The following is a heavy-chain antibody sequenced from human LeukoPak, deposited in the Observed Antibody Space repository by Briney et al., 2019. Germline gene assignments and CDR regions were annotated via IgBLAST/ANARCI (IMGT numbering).Heavy chain of an antibody. D-gene: IGHD1-26*01. J-gene: IGHJ4*02. CDR3: ARGARENFDY. V-gene: IGHV1-18*01. Sequence: ASVKVSCKASGYTFTSYGISWVRQAPGQWLEWMGWISASNVNTTYAQKPQGRVTMTTDTSTSTAYMKLRSLRSDDTAVYYCARGARENFDYWGQGTLVTVSS. CDR1: GYTFTSYG. CDR2: ISASNVNT.